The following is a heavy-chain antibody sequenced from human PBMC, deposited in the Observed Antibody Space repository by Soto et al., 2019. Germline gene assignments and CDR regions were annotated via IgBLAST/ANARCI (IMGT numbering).Heavy chain of an antibody. CDR2: IIPIFGTA. V-gene: IGHV1-69*13. CDR3: TRGHPSIYNY. D-gene: IGHD4-4*01. J-gene: IGHJ4*02. Sequence: ASVKVSCKASGGTFSSYAISWVRQAPGQGLEWMGGIIPIFGTANYAQKFQGRVTITADESTSTAYMELSSLRPEDTAVYYCTRGHPSIYNYWGQGTLVTVSS. CDR1: GGTFSSYA.